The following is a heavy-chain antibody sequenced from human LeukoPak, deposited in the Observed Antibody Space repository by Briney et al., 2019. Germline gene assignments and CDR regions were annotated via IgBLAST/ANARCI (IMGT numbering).Heavy chain of an antibody. D-gene: IGHD3-22*01. CDR3: ARSLPYHYYDSSGYYYEYFQH. V-gene: IGHV4-39*01. CDR1: GGSISSGGYY. Sequence: PSETLSLTCTVSGGSISSGGYYWGWIRQPPGKGLEWIGSIYYNGSTYYNPSLKSRVTISVDTSKNQFSLKLSSVTAADTAVYYCARSLPYHYYDSSGYYYEYFQHWGQGTLVTVSS. CDR2: IYYNGST. J-gene: IGHJ1*01.